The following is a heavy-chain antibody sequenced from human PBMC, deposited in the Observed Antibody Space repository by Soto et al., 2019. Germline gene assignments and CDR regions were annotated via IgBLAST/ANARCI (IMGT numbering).Heavy chain of an antibody. CDR3: AKVATGSYNWFDP. CDR2: INTDGSRT. D-gene: IGHD1-1*01. CDR1: GFTFNNYW. J-gene: IGHJ5*02. Sequence: GGSLRLSCAAAGFTFNNYWMHWVRQAPGKGLVWVSRINTDGSRTNYADSVKGRFTISRDNAKNTLYLQMDSLRAEDTAVYYCAKVATGSYNWFDPWGQGTLVTVSS. V-gene: IGHV3-74*01.